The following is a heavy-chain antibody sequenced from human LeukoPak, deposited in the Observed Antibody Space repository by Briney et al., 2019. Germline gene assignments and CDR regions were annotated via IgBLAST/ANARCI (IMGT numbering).Heavy chain of an antibody. J-gene: IGHJ4*02. CDR2: MKVDGTDI. Sequence: GGSLRLFCAASGFTFTNDFMTWVRQAPGKGLEWVANMKVDGTDIHYVDSVKGRFTISSDNARNSLYLQMNTLRVEDTAVYYCARGRGWIYDSWGRGTVVTVSS. CDR3: ARGRGWIYDS. V-gene: IGHV3-7*04. D-gene: IGHD6-19*01. CDR1: GFTFTNDF.